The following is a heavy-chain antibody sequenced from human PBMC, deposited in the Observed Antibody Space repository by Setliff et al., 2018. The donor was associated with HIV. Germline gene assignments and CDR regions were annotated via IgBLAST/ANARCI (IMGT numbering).Heavy chain of an antibody. Sequence: PSETLSLTCTVSGGSIRSYYWNWIRQPPGKGLEWIGYIYSSGSTNYNPSLKRRVTISVDTSKNQVSLKLNSVTAADTAVYYCARSPGVDTNMAFDYWGQGTLVTVSS. J-gene: IGHJ4*02. CDR2: IYSSGST. V-gene: IGHV4-59*01. D-gene: IGHD5-18*01. CDR3: ARSPGVDTNMAFDY. CDR1: GGSIRSYY.